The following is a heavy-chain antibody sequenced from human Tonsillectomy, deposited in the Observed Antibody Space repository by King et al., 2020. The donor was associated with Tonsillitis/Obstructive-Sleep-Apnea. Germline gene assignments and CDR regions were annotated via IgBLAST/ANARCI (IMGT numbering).Heavy chain of an antibody. Sequence: VQLVESGGGSVQPGGSLRLSCAASGFTFSSYEFNWVRQAPGKGLEWLSYISSSGSTIYYADSVKGRFTISRDNAKNSLYLQMNSLRADDTAVYYCAREGLYDYSPWGQGTLVTVSS. CDR3: AREGLYDYSP. V-gene: IGHV3-48*03. J-gene: IGHJ5*02. D-gene: IGHD3-16*01. CDR2: ISSSGSTI. CDR1: GFTFSSYE.